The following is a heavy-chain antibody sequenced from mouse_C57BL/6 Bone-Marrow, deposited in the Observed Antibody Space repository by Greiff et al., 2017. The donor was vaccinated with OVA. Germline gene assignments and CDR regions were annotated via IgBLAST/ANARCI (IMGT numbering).Heavy chain of an antibody. V-gene: IGHV8-8*01. CDR2: IWWDDDK. J-gene: IGHJ2*01. D-gene: IGHD2-3*01. CDR1: GFSLSTFGMG. CDR3: ARQIYDGYYYFDY. Sequence: ESGPGILQPSQTLSLTCSFSGFSLSTFGMGVGWIRQPSGKGLEWLAHIWWDDDKYYNPALKSRLTISKDTSKNQVFLKIANVDTADTATYYCARQIYDGYYYFDYWGQGTTLTVSS.